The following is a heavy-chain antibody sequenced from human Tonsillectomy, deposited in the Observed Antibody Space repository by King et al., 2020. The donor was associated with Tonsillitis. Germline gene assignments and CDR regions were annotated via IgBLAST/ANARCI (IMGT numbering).Heavy chain of an antibody. V-gene: IGHV3-30-3*01. Sequence: VQLVESGGGVVQPGGSLRLSCTVSGLTFSSYAMHWVRQAPGKGLEWVAVISYDGDNIYYADSVKGRFTISRDNFKNTLYLQMNSLRPEDTAIYYCASQYSTGWSGVFDIWGQGTMVTVSS. CDR1: GLTFSSYA. CDR3: ASQYSTGWSGVFDI. CDR2: ISYDGDNI. J-gene: IGHJ3*02. D-gene: IGHD6-19*01.